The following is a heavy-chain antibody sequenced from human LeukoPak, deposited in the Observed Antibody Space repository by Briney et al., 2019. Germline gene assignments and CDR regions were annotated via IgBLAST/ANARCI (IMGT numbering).Heavy chain of an antibody. V-gene: IGHV1-2*02. CDR3: AKDFFGSGRYSPFDP. CDR1: GYTFTDYS. CDR2: ISPDSGDT. D-gene: IGHD3-10*01. J-gene: IGHJ5*02. Sequence: ASVKVSCKASGYTFTDYSIHWVRQAPGQGLEWMGWISPDSGDTNSAQKFQGRVTMTGDTSINTAYMELSRLRSDDTAIYYCAKDFFGSGRYSPFDPWAQGTLITVSS.